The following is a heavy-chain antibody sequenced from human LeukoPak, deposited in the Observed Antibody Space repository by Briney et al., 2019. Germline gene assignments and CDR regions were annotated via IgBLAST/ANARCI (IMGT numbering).Heavy chain of an antibody. J-gene: IGHJ4*02. CDR3: ARAYYDILTGQDH. D-gene: IGHD3-9*01. CDR2: IIPIFGTA. Sequence: SVKVSCKASGGTFSSYAISWVRQAPGQGLEWMGRIIPIFGTANYAQKFQGRVTITTDESTSTAYMELSSLRSEDTAVYYCARAYYDILTGQDHWGQGTLVTVSS. V-gene: IGHV1-69*05. CDR1: GGTFSSYA.